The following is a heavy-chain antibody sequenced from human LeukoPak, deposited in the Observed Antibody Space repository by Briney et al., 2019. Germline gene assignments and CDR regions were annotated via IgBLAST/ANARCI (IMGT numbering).Heavy chain of an antibody. CDR3: AREPYDSGGG. D-gene: IGHD3-22*01. V-gene: IGHV3-21*06. CDR2: ISSSHI. J-gene: IGHJ4*02. Sequence: GGSLRLSCAASGFTFSTFRVNWVRQPPGKGLEWVSSISSSHIYYADSVRGRFTISRDDAKNSLYLQMNSLRAEDTAVYYCAREPYDSGGGWGQGTLVTVSS. CDR1: GFTFSTFR.